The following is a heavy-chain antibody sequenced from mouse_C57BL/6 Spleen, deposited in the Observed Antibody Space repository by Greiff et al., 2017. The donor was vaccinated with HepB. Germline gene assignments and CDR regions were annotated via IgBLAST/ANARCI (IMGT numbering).Heavy chain of an antibody. CDR3: ARDGYYLFAY. Sequence: VQLKESGPELVKPGDSVKISCKASGYSFTGYFMNWVMQSHGKSLEWIGRINPYNGDTFYNQKFKGKATLTVDKSSSTAHMELRSLTSEDSAVYYCARDGYYLFAYWGQGTLVTVSA. D-gene: IGHD2-3*01. CDR1: GYSFTGYF. V-gene: IGHV1-20*01. CDR2: INPYNGDT. J-gene: IGHJ3*01.